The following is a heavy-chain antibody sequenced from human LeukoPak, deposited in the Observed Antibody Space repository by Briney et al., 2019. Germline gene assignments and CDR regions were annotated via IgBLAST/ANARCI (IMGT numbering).Heavy chain of an antibody. D-gene: IGHD3-10*01. CDR1: GFTFGRYA. V-gene: IGHV3-64D*06. CDR2: ISSNGGST. CDR3: VKDSSSGSYFDY. J-gene: IGHJ4*02. Sequence: GGSLRLSCSASGFTFGRYAMHWVRQAPGKGLEYVSAISSNGGSTYYADSVKGRFTISRDNSRNTLHLQMSSLRVEDTAVYYCVKDSSSGSYFDYWGQGTLVTVSS.